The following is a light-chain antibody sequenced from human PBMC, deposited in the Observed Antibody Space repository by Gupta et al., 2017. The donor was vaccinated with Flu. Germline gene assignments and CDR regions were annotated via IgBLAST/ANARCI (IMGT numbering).Light chain of an antibody. CDR2: EVS. V-gene: IGLV2-18*02. J-gene: IGLJ1*01. CDR1: SSDVGTYNR. CDR3: SSYTSSYTFV. Sequence: QPALTQPHTMSGSPGQSVTISCTGTSSDVGTYNRVSWYQQPPGTAPKLIIYEVSNRPSGVPDRFSGSKSGHTASLTISGLQGEDEADYYCSSYTSSYTFVFGTGTKVTVL.